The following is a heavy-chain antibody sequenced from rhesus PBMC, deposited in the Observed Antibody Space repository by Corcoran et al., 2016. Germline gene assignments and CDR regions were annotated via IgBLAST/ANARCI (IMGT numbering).Heavy chain of an antibody. D-gene: IGHD6-43*01. CDR1: GFTFSAYY. J-gene: IGHJ1*01. CDR2: ISKDDGNT. V-gene: IGHV3-178*01. CDR3: ARDGRYSSSQEYFEF. Sequence: EVQLVESGGGLAKPGGSLRLSCAASGFTFSAYYLDGVRQAPGKGLEWVSRISKDDGNTWYADSVKGRFTVSRENAKNTLYLQMNSLKTEDTAVYYCARDGRYSSSQEYFEFWGQGALVTVSS.